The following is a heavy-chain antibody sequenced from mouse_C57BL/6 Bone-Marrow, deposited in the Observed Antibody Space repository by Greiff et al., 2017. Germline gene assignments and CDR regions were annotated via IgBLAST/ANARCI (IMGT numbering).Heavy chain of an antibody. J-gene: IGHJ4*01. Sequence: EVQRVESGGGLVQSGRSLRLSCATSGFTFSDFYMEWVRQAPGKGLEWIAASRNKANDYTTEYSASVKGRFIVSRDTSQSILYLQMNALRAEDTAIYYCARDAWSYAMDYWGQGTSVTVSS. CDR2: SRNKANDYTT. CDR1: GFTFSDFY. CDR3: ARDAWSYAMDY. V-gene: IGHV7-1*01.